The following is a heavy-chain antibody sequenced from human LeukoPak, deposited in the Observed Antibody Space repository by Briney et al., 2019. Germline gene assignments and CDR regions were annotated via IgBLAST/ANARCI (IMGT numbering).Heavy chain of an antibody. CDR1: GFTFSSYS. CDR2: ISSSSSYI. V-gene: IGHV3-21*01. Sequence: GGSLRLSCAASGFTFSSYSMNWVRQAPGKGLEWVSSISSSSSYIYYADSVKGRFTISRDNAKNSLYLQMNSLRAEDTAVYYCARHSQWGVFPWAFDIWGQGTMVTVSS. CDR3: ARHSQWGVFPWAFDI. J-gene: IGHJ3*02. D-gene: IGHD3-16*01.